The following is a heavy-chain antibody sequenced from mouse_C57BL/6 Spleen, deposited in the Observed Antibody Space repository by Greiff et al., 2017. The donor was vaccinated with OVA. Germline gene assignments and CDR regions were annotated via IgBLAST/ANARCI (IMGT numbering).Heavy chain of an antibody. J-gene: IGHJ1*03. V-gene: IGHV3-6*01. CDR3: ARGSDYYGSSPYWYFDV. D-gene: IGHD1-1*01. CDR1: GYSITSCYY. Sequence: DVQLQESGPGLVKPSQSLSLTCSVTGYSITSCYYWNWIRQFPGNKLEWMGYISYDGSNNSNPSLKNRISITRDTSKNQFCLKLNSVTTEDTATYYCARGSDYYGSSPYWYFDVWGTGTTVTVSS. CDR2: ISYDGSN.